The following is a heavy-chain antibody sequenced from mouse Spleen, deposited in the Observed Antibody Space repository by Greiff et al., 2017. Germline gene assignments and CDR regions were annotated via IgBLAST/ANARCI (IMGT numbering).Heavy chain of an antibody. CDR1: GYTFTSYW. CDR2: IDPSDSYT. D-gene: IGHD2-12*01. CDR3: ARCYSYSKRYFDY. J-gene: IGHJ2*01. Sequence: QVQLQQPGAELVMPGASVKLSCKASGYTFTSYWMHWVKQRPGQGLEWIGEIDPSDSYTNYNQKFKGKATLTVDKSSSTAYMQLSSLTSEDSAVYYCARCYSYSKRYFDYWGQGTTLTVSS. V-gene: IGHV1-69*01.